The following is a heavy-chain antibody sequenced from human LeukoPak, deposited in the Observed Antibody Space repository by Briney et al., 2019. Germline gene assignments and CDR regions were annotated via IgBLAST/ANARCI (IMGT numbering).Heavy chain of an antibody. V-gene: IGHV4-39*01. CDR1: GGSISSSSYY. CDR2: IYYSGST. CDR3: ARWGVGATGFGY. D-gene: IGHD1-26*01. Sequence: SETLSLTCTVSGGSISSSSYYWGWIRQPPGKGLEWIGSIYYSGSTYYNPSLKSRVTISVDTSKNQFSLKLSSVTAADTAVYYCARWGVGATGFGYWGQGTLVTVSS. J-gene: IGHJ4*02.